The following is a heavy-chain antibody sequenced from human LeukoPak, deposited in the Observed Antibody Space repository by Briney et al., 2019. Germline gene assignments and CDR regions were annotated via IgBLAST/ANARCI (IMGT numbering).Heavy chain of an antibody. CDR1: GYTFTIYG. CDR2: ISAYNGNT. CDR3: ARGGRITIFGVVTGFDY. J-gene: IGHJ4*02. D-gene: IGHD3-3*01. Sequence: ASVKVSCKASGYTFTIYGISWVRQAPGQGLEWMGWISAYNGNTNYAQKLQGRVTMTTDTSTSTAYVELRSLRSDDTAVYYCARGGRITIFGVVTGFDYWGQGTLVTVSS. V-gene: IGHV1-18*01.